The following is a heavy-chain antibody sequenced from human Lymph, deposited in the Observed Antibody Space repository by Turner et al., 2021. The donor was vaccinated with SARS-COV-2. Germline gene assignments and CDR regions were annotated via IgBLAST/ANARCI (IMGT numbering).Heavy chain of an antibody. D-gene: IGHD2-21*02. Sequence: EVQLVESGGGLVKPGGSLRLSGTASGFTFSSYSMNWVRQAPGKGLEWVSSITFTSSYIYYADSVKGRFTISRDNAKNSLYLQMNSLRAEDTAVYYCARGPPDFPYSFDYWGQGTLVTVSS. CDR1: GFTFSSYS. CDR3: ARGPPDFPYSFDY. J-gene: IGHJ4*02. V-gene: IGHV3-21*01. CDR2: ITFTSSYI.